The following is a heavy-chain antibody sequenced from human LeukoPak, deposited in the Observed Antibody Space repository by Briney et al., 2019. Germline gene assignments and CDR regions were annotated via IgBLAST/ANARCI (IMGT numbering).Heavy chain of an antibody. CDR2: INQTGKTNYNPSLT. V-gene: IGHV4-34*01. J-gene: IGHJ6*03. CDR1: GGSFSGFY. CDR3: ARVRHAPLEYGYYMDV. D-gene: IGHD3-3*01. Sequence: SETLSLTCAVDGGSFSGFYWTWIRQTPAKGLEWIGEINQTGKTNYNPSLTDYNPSLKSRVTISVDSSKNQLSLKVNSVTAADTGVYYCARVRHAPLEYGYYMDVWGTGTTVAVSS.